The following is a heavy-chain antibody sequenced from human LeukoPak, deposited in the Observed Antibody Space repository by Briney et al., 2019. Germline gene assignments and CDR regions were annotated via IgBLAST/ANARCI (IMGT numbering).Heavy chain of an antibody. CDR1: RFTFSSYW. Sequence: GGSLRLSCAASRFTFSSYWMSWVRQAPGKGLEWVANIEQDESEEYYVDSLKGRFTISRDNAKNSLYLQMNSLRAEDTAVYYCARDKIEGPTKLDYWGQGILVTVSS. J-gene: IGHJ4*02. CDR3: ARDKIEGPTKLDY. V-gene: IGHV3-7*01. CDR2: IEQDESEE. D-gene: IGHD1-1*01.